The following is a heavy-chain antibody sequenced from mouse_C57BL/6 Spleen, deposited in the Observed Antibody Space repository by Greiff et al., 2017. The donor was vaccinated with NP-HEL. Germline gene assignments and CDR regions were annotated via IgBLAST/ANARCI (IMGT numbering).Heavy chain of an antibody. J-gene: IGHJ3*01. CDR3: ARGGGYPFAY. CDR1: GYTFTDYN. CDR2: INPNNGGT. Sequence: VHVKQSGPELVKPGASVKMSCKASGYTFTDYNMHWVKQSHGKSLEWIGYINPNNGGTSYNQKFKGKATLTVNKSSSTAYMELRSLTSEDSAVYYCARGGGYPFAYWGQGTLVTVSA. V-gene: IGHV1-22*01. D-gene: IGHD2-2*01.